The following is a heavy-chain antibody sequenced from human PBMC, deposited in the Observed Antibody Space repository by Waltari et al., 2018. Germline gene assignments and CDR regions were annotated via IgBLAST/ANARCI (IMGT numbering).Heavy chain of an antibody. D-gene: IGHD6-6*01. J-gene: IGHJ6*02. CDR2: LTASGLM. V-gene: IGHV3-23*01. Sequence: EMQLLESGGALVQPGGSLSLSCSASGFPFSPFPMHWVRQAPGKGLEGVAVLTASGLMDYGDSVKGRFIISRDNSKNILYLEMYRLRVEDTARYYCAKDEGARLAPTFGMDAWGQGTTVIVSS. CDR3: AKDEGARLAPTFGMDA. CDR1: GFPFSPFP.